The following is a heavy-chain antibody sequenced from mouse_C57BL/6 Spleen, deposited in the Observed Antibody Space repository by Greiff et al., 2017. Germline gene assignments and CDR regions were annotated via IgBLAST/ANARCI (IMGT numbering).Heavy chain of an antibody. CDR3: ARGDDGYPMDY. J-gene: IGHJ4*01. Sequence: DVMLVESGPGMVKPSQSLSLTCTVTGYSITSGYDWHWIRHFPGNKLEWMGYISYSGSTNYNPSLKSRISITHDTSKNHFFLKLNSVTTEDTATYYCARGDDGYPMDYWGQGTSVTVSS. CDR2: ISYSGST. CDR1: GYSITSGYD. D-gene: IGHD2-3*01. V-gene: IGHV3-1*01.